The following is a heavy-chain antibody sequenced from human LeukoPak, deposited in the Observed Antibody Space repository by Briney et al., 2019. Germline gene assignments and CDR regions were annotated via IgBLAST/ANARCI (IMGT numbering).Heavy chain of an antibody. CDR1: GYTFTSHG. J-gene: IGHJ4*02. CDR3: ARDHCSGGSCEGFDY. CDR2: ISAYNGNT. D-gene: IGHD2-15*01. V-gene: IGHV1-18*01. Sequence: GASVKVSCKASGYTFTSHGISWVRQAPGQGLEWMGWISAYNGNTNYAQKLQGRVTMTTDTSTSTAYMELRSLRSDDTAVYYCARDHCSGGSCEGFDYWGQGTLVTVSS.